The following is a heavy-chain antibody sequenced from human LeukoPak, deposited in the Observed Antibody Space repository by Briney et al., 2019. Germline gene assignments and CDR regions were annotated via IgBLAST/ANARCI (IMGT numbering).Heavy chain of an antibody. CDR1: GFTFSSYN. CDR2: IGTAGDT. CDR3: AKALYMTTVTTNQPFDY. V-gene: IGHV3-13*01. J-gene: IGHJ4*02. Sequence: GGSLRLSCAASGFTFSSYNMHWVRQATGKGLEWVSAIGTAGDTYYPGSVKGRFTISRDNSKNTLYLQTNSLRAEDTALYYCAKALYMTTVTTNQPFDYWGPGTLVTVSS. D-gene: IGHD4-17*01.